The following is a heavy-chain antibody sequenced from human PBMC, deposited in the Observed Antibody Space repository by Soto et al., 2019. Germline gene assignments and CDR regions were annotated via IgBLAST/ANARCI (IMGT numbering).Heavy chain of an antibody. CDR3: ARGKGGLYYYYGMDV. J-gene: IGHJ6*02. CDR1: GFTFSSYS. V-gene: IGHV3-21*01. Sequence: GGSLRLSCAASGFTFSSYSMNWVRQAPGKGLEWVSSISSSSSYIYYADSVKGRFTISRDNAKNSLYLQMNSLRAEDTAVYYCARGKGGLYYYYGMDVWGQGTTVTGS. CDR2: ISSSSSYI. D-gene: IGHD2-15*01.